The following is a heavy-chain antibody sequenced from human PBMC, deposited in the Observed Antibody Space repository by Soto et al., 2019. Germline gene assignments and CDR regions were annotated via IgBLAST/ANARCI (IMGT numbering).Heavy chain of an antibody. D-gene: IGHD4-17*01. CDR3: ARGHEYGGNSDAFDV. CDR1: GGTFRTES. V-gene: IGHV1-69*13. CDR2: IIPFFGTA. J-gene: IGHJ3*01. Sequence: QVHLVQSGAEVKQPGSSVKVSCKYSGGTFRTESINWVRQAPGQGLEWMGGIIPFFGTADYAPIIQGRVTIVADGDTTTAYMELGSLASQDTAVYFCARGHEYGGNSDAFDVWGQWTMVTVSS.